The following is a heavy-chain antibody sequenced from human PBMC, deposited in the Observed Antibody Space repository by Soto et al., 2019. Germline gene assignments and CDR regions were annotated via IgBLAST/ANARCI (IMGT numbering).Heavy chain of an antibody. J-gene: IGHJ4*02. D-gene: IGHD5-18*01. CDR2: IYSGGST. V-gene: IGHV3-66*04. Sequence: EVQLVESGGGLVQPGGSLRLSCAASGVTVSSNYMSWVRQAPGKGLEWVSVIYSGGSTYYADSVKGRFTISRDNSKNTLYLQMISLRAEDTAVYYCARHGYNYGGGYFDYCGQGTLVTVSS. CDR1: GVTVSSNY. CDR3: ARHGYNYGGGYFDY.